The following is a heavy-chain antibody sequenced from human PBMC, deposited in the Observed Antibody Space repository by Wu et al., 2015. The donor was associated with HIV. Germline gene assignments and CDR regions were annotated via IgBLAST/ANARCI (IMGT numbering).Heavy chain of an antibody. D-gene: IGHD3-10*01. Sequence: QVQLVQSGAEVKKPGASVKVSCKASGYTFTSYGISWVRQAPGQGLEWMGWISAYNGNTNYAQKLQGRVTMTTDTSTSTAYMEPRSLRSDDTAVYYCARDPSLLWFGELPTDYWGQGTLVTVSS. CDR2: ISAYNGNT. CDR1: GYTFTSYG. J-gene: IGHJ4*02. V-gene: IGHV1-18*01. CDR3: ARDPSLLWFGELPTDY.